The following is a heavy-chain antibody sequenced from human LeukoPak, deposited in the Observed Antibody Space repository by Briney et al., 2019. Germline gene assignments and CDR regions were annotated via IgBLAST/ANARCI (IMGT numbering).Heavy chain of an antibody. Sequence: PGGSLRLSCVASGFTLDGYGMSWVRQAPEKGLEWVSSINWNGGSTAYVDPVKGRFTISRDNAKNSLYLQMNSLRAEDTALYYCVRYDFWSGAKGGDYWGQGTLVTVSS. CDR2: INWNGGST. V-gene: IGHV3-20*04. J-gene: IGHJ4*02. D-gene: IGHD3-3*01. CDR3: VRYDFWSGAKGGDY. CDR1: GFTLDGYG.